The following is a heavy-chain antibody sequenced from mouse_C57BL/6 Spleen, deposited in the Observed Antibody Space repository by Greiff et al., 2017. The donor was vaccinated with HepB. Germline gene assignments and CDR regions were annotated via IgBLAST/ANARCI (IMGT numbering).Heavy chain of an antibody. CDR1: GFTFSDYY. V-gene: IGHV5-16*01. CDR2: INYDGSST. Sequence: EVQLVESEGGLVQPGSSMKLSCTASGFTFSDYYMAWVRQVPEKGLEWVANINYDGSSTYYLDSLKSRFIISRDNAKNILYLQMSSLKSEDTATYYCARDGLRNYFDYWGQGTTLTVSS. CDR3: ARDGLRNYFDY. J-gene: IGHJ2*01. D-gene: IGHD1-1*01.